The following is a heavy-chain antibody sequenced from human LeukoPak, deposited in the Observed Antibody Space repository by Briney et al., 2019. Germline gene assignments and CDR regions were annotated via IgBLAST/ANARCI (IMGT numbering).Heavy chain of an antibody. CDR3: AKDGTDYGRNSYDWFFDL. V-gene: IGHV1-69*13. Sequence: ASVKVSCKASGGTFSSYAISWVRQAPGQGLEWMGGIIPIFGTANYAQKFQGRVTITADESTSTAYMELSSLRPEDTAIYYCAKDGTDYGRNSYDWFFDLWGRGTLVTVSS. J-gene: IGHJ2*01. D-gene: IGHD4-23*01. CDR2: IIPIFGTA. CDR1: GGTFSSYA.